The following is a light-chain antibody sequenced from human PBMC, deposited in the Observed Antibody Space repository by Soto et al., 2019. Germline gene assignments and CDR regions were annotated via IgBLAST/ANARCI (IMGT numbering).Light chain of an antibody. CDR1: SSDVGGYNY. V-gene: IGLV2-11*01. CDR2: DVS. J-gene: IGLJ3*02. CDR3: CSYVGSYTWV. Sequence: QSALTQPRSVSGSPGQSVTISCTGTSSDVGGYNYVSWCQQHPGKAPKLVIYDVSKRPSGVPDRFSGSRSGNTASLTISGLQAEDEADYYCCSYVGSYTWVFGGGTKLTVL.